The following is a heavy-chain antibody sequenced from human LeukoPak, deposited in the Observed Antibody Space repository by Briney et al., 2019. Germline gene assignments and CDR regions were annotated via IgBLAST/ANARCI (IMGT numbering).Heavy chain of an antibody. CDR1: GGSISSSSYY. D-gene: IGHD6-13*01. V-gene: IGHV4-39*07. CDR3: ARDAPFYSSSWYYFDY. CDR2: IYYSGST. Sequence: SETLSLTCTVSGGSISSSSYYWGWIRQPPGKGLEWIGSIYYSGSTYYNPSLKSRVTISVDTSKNQFSLKLSSVTAADTAVYYCARDAPFYSSSWYYFDYWGQGTLVTVSS. J-gene: IGHJ4*02.